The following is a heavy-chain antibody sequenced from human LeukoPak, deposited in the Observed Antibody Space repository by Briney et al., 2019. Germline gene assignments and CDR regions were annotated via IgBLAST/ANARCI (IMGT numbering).Heavy chain of an antibody. Sequence: GGSLRLSCAASGFTFSSYWMSWVRQAPGKGLEWVANIKQDGSEKYYVDSVKGRFTISRDNAKNSLYLQMNSLRAEDTAVYYCARKNCSGGSCYSDYWGQGTLVTVSS. J-gene: IGHJ4*02. D-gene: IGHD2-15*01. CDR3: ARKNCSGGSCYSDY. CDR2: IKQDGSEK. CDR1: GFTFSSYW. V-gene: IGHV3-7*01.